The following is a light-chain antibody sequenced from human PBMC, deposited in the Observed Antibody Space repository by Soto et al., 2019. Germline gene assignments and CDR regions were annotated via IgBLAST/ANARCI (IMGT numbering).Light chain of an antibody. CDR2: DAS. J-gene: IGKJ5*01. V-gene: IGKV3-11*01. CDR1: QSVSSY. Sequence: EIVFTQSPATLSLSPGERATLSCRASQSVSSYLAWYQQKPGQAPRLLIYDASNRANGIPARFSGSGSGTDLTLTISSLEPGDFAVYYCQQRSNWPRITFGQGTRLEIK. CDR3: QQRSNWPRIT.